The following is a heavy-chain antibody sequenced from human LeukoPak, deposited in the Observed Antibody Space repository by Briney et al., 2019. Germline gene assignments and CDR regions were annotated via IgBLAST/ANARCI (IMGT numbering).Heavy chain of an antibody. Sequence: SGGSLRLSCAASGFTFSTYAMHWVRQAPGKGLEWVAFIWPDGNKKYYADSVKGRFAISRENSKNTVYLQMNDLRPEDTALYFCAKISSSAESNFADWGQGTPLTVSS. V-gene: IGHV3-30*02. CDR3: AKISSSAESNFAD. J-gene: IGHJ4*02. CDR2: IWPDGNKK. CDR1: GFTFSTYA. D-gene: IGHD6-25*01.